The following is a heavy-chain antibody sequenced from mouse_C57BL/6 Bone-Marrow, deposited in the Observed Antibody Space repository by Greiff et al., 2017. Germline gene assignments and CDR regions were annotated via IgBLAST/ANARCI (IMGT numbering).Heavy chain of an antibody. D-gene: IGHD1-1*01. V-gene: IGHV1-82*01. CDR3: ASYYYGSSFDAMDY. CDR2: IYPGDGDT. Sequence: VQGVESGPELVKPGASVKISCKASGYAFSSSWMNWVKQRPGKGLEWIGRIYPGDGDTNYNGKFKGKATLTADKSSSTAYMQLSSLTSEDSAVYFCASYYYGSSFDAMDYWGQGTSVTVSS. CDR1: GYAFSSSW. J-gene: IGHJ4*01.